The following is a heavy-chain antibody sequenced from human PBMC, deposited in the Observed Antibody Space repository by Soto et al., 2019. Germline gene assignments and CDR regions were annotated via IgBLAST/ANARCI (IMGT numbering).Heavy chain of an antibody. V-gene: IGHV4-30-2*01. D-gene: IGHD3-10*01. CDR2: IHHSGST. CDR1: GGSISSGGYS. CDR3: ARGGNSLTRFGELSSGDDAFDI. Sequence: QVQVQESGSGLVKPSQTLSLTCAVSGGSISSGGYSWSWIRQPPGKGLEWIGYIHHSGSTYYNPSLKSRVTISVDRSRNQFSLKLNSVTAADTAVYYCARGGNSLTRFGELSSGDDAFDIWGQGTMVTVSS. J-gene: IGHJ3*02.